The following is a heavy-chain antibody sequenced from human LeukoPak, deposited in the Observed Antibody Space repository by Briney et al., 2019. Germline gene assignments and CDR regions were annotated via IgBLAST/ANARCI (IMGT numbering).Heavy chain of an antibody. J-gene: IGHJ6*02. CDR3: ARGALPSYYDILTGYYTYYYYYGMDV. D-gene: IGHD3-9*01. Sequence: ASVKVSCKASGYTFTSYDINWVRQATGQGLEWMGWMNPNSGNTGYAQKFQGRVTMTRNTSISTAYMELSSLRSEDTAVCYCARGALPSYYDILTGYYTYYYYYGMDVWGQGTTVTVSS. CDR2: MNPNSGNT. CDR1: GYTFTSYD. V-gene: IGHV1-8*01.